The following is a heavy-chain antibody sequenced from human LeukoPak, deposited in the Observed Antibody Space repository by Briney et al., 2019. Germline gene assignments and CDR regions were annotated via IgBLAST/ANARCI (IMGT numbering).Heavy chain of an antibody. D-gene: IGHD3-9*01. V-gene: IGHV1-69*13. CDR1: GGTFSSYA. Sequence: ASVKVSCKAPGGTFSSYAISWVRQAPGQGLEWMGGIIPIFGTANYAQKFQGRVTITADESTSTAYMELSSLRSEDTAVYYCARGDDVTGYYPCWFDPWGQGTLVTVSS. J-gene: IGHJ5*02. CDR2: IIPIFGTA. CDR3: ARGDDVTGYYPCWFDP.